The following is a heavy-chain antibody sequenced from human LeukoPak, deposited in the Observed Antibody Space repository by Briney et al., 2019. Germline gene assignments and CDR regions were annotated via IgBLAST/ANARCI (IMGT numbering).Heavy chain of an antibody. CDR3: ARAGFMVRGFAYYYGMDV. CDR2: GIPIFGTA. J-gene: IGHJ6*02. CDR1: GGTFISYA. D-gene: IGHD3-10*01. V-gene: IGHV1-69*01. Sequence: SVKVSCKASGGTFISYAISWVRQAPGQGLEWMGGGIPIFGTANYAQKFQGRVTITADESTSTAYMELSSLRSEDTAVYYCARAGFMVRGFAYYYGMDVWGQGTTVTVSS.